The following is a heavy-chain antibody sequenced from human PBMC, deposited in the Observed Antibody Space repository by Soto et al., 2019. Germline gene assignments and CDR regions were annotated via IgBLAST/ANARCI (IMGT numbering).Heavy chain of an antibody. D-gene: IGHD3-22*01. CDR2: ISAYNGNT. CDR1: GYTFTSYG. CDR3: ASDEGEYYYDSSGHTPGFDY. J-gene: IGHJ4*01. V-gene: IGHV1-18*04. Sequence: ASVKVSCKASGYTFTSYGIXXVRQAPGQGLEWMGWISAYNGNTNYAQKLQGRVTMTTDTSTSTAYMELRSLRSDDTAVYYCASDEGEYYYDSSGHTPGFDYWGQ.